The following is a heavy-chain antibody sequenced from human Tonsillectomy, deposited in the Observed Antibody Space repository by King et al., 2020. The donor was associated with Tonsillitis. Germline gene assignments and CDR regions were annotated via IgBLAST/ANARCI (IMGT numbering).Heavy chain of an antibody. CDR2: IYYSGST. CDR3: ASLPGIAAAFYY. J-gene: IGHJ4*02. Sequence: QLQESGPGLVKPSETLSLTCTVSGGSISSYYWSWIRQPPGKGLEWIGYIYYSGSTNYNPSLKSRVTISVDTSKNQFSLKLSSVTAAGTAVYYCASLPGIAAAFYYWGQGTLVTVSS. V-gene: IGHV4-59*08. D-gene: IGHD6-13*01. CDR1: GGSISSYY.